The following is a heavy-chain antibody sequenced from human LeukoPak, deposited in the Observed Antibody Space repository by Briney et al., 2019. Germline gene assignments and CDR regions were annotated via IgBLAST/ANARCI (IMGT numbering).Heavy chain of an antibody. CDR1: GYTFTGYY. D-gene: IGHD3-10*01. CDR2: ISAYNGNT. Sequence: ASVKVSCKASGYTFTGYYMHWVRQAPGQGLEWMGWISAYNGNTNYEQKLQGRVTMTTDTSTSTAYMELRSLRSDDTAVYYCAREYYYGSGSSCLDYWGQGTLVTVSS. V-gene: IGHV1-18*04. CDR3: AREYYYGSGSSCLDY. J-gene: IGHJ4*02.